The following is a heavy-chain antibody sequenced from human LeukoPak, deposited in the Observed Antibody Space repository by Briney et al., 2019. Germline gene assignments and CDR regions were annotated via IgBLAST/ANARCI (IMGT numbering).Heavy chain of an antibody. CDR3: ANEEIPNDN. CDR1: GFAFDNYA. Sequence: PGGSLGLSCAVSGFAFDNYAMTWVRQAPGKGLEWVSGISIRGDKTYYADSVEGRFTISRDNSKSTLYLQMNSLRAEDTAMYYCANEEIPNDNWGQGTLVTVSS. V-gene: IGHV3-23*01. D-gene: IGHD2-2*02. J-gene: IGHJ1*01. CDR2: ISIRGDKT.